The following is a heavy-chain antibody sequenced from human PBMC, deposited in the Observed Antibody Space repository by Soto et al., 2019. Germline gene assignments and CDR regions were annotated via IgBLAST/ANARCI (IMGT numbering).Heavy chain of an antibody. CDR3: AKDPTATVTTPRPFDY. V-gene: IGHV3-23*01. J-gene: IGHJ4*02. CDR1: GFTFSSYA. D-gene: IGHD4-4*01. CDR2: ISGSGGST. Sequence: GGSLRLSCAASGFTFSSYAMSWVRQAPGKGLEWVSAISGSGGSTYYADSVKGRFTISRDNSKNTLYLQMNSLRAEDTAVYYCAKDPTATVTTPRPFDYWGQGTLVTVSS.